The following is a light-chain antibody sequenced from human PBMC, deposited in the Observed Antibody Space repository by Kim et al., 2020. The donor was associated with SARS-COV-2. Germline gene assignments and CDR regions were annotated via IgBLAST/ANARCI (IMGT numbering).Light chain of an antibody. CDR3: QSYDSSSVV. CDR1: SGSIASNY. Sequence: GKTVTISGTRSSGSIASNYVQWYQQRPGSSPTTVIYEDNQRPSGVPDRFSGSIDSSSNSASLTISGLKTEDEADYYCQSYDSSSVVFGGGTQLTVL. V-gene: IGLV6-57*01. J-gene: IGLJ2*01. CDR2: EDN.